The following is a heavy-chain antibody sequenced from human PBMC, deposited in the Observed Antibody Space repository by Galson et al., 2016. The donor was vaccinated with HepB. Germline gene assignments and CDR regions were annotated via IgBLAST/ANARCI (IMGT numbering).Heavy chain of an antibody. Sequence: SLRLSCAASGFIFSVYNMNWARPAPGKGLEGIAWITRSSATKYYAESVKGRFTISRDNAKNSLYLEMNRLRDEDTAVYYCARDDYFRLGYWGQGTLVTVSS. V-gene: IGHV3-48*02. D-gene: IGHD3-16*01. CDR2: ITRSSATK. CDR1: GFIFSVYN. CDR3: ARDDYFRLGY. J-gene: IGHJ4*02.